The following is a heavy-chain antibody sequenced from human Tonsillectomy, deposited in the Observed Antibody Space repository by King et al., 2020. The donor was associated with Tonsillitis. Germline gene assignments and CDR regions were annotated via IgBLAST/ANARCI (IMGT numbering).Heavy chain of an antibody. CDR3: ASVAAYSDAFDI. CDR2: IYHSGTT. CDR1: GYPISSDYY. D-gene: IGHD2-15*01. Sequence: QLQESGPGLVKPSETLSLTCAVSGYPISSDYYWGWIRQSPGKGLEWIGTIYHSGTTYYNPSLKSRLTISVDTSKNPFSLKLSSVTAADTAVYYCASVAAYSDAFDIWGQGTMVTVSS. J-gene: IGHJ3*02. V-gene: IGHV4-38-2*01.